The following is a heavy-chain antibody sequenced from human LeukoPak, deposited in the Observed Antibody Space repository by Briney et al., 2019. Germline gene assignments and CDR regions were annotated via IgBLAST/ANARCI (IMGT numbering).Heavy chain of an antibody. Sequence: ASVKVFCKTSGYTFTRYVINWVLQATGQGLEWMGWMNPNSGNTGYAQKFQGRVTMTRNTSISTAYMELSSLRSDDTAVYYCARGVGMVATISKKHFDYWGQGTLVTVSS. J-gene: IGHJ4*02. CDR1: GYTFTRYV. V-gene: IGHV1-8*01. CDR3: ARGVGMVATISKKHFDY. D-gene: IGHD5-12*01. CDR2: MNPNSGNT.